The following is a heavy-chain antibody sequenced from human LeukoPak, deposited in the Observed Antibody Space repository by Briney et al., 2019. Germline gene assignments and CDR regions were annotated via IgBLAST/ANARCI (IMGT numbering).Heavy chain of an antibody. V-gene: IGHV3-43D*03. J-gene: IGHJ4*02. D-gene: IGHD2-8*02. Sequence: GGSLRLSCAASGFTFDDYAMHWVRQAPGKGLEWVSLITWDADSTYYADSVKGRFTISRDNAKNSLYLQMNSLRAEDTALYYCARDFMVVPAIPFFDYWGQGTLVTVSS. CDR1: GFTFDDYA. CDR2: ITWDADST. CDR3: ARDFMVVPAIPFFDY.